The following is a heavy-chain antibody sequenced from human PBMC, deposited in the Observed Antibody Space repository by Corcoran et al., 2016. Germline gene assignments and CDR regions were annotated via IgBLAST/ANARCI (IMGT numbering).Heavy chain of an antibody. CDR3: ARVPGEYCSSTSCRSLSGMDV. CDR1: GVSVSSGGHY. D-gene: IGHD2-2*01. V-gene: IGHV4-61*08. Sequence: QVQLQESGPGLVKPSETLSLTCTVSGVSVSSGGHYWSWIRQPPGKGLEWVGYINYSGGTNYNPSLKSRVTISLDTSKNQFSLKLSSVIAADAAVYYCARVPGEYCSSTSCRSLSGMDVWGQGTTVTVSS. CDR2: INYSGGT. J-gene: IGHJ6*02.